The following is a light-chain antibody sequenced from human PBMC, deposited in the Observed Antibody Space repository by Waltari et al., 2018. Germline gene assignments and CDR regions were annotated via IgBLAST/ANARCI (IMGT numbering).Light chain of an antibody. CDR1: QSISYY. Sequence: DIQMTQSPSSLSASVGDRVTITCRASQSISYYLNWYQQRPGKAPKLLIYAASSLQSGVPSRFSGSGFGTDFTLTISSLQPEDFATYRCQQSYSTPYTFGQGTKLEI. J-gene: IGKJ2*01. CDR3: QQSYSTPYT. CDR2: AAS. V-gene: IGKV1-39*01.